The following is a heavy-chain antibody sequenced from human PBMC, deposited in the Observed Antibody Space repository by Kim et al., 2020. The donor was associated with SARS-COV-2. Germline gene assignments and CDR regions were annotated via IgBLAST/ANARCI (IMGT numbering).Heavy chain of an antibody. D-gene: IGHD1-26*01. CDR2: TT. V-gene: IGHV3-49*02. CDR3: TRDRETYFDY. Sequence: TTEYAASVKGGFTSSRDDSKGIAYLQMNGLKTEETAVYYCTRDRETYFDYWGQGTLVTVSS. J-gene: IGHJ4*02.